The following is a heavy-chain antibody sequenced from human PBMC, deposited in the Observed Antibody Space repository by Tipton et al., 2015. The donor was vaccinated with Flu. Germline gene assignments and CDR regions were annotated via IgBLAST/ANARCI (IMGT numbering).Heavy chain of an antibody. CDR1: GGSISTSY. CDR3: ARDRGWFGELDGFDP. V-gene: IGHV4-4*07. CDR2: ISTSGST. D-gene: IGHD3-10*01. Sequence: TLSLTCTVSGGSISTSYWSWIRQPAGKGLEWIGRISTSGSTNYNASLESRVTLSRDTSKNHISLRLTSATAADTAVYYCARDRGWFGELDGFDPWGQGTLVTVSS. J-gene: IGHJ5*02.